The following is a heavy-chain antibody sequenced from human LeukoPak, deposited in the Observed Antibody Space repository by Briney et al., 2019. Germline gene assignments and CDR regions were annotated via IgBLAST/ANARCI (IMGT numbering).Heavy chain of an antibody. Sequence: PSETLSLTCTVSGGSISSYYWSWIRQPPGKGLEWIGYIYYSGSTNYNPSLKSRVTISVDTSKNQFSLKLSPVTAADTAVYYCASIGYDHGMDVWGQGTTVTVSS. V-gene: IGHV4-59*01. J-gene: IGHJ6*02. D-gene: IGHD1-14*01. CDR2: IYYSGST. CDR3: ASIGYDHGMDV. CDR1: GGSISSYY.